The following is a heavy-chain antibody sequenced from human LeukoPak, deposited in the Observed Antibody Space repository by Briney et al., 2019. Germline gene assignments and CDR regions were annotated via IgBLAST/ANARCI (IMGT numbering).Heavy chain of an antibody. CDR2: INWNGGST. CDR1: GFTFDDYA. V-gene: IGHV3-43D*03. J-gene: IGHJ2*01. CDR3: AKDKAFNTHWYFDL. Sequence: GGSLRLSCAASGFTFDDYAMHWVRHTPGKGLEWVSLINWNGGSTYYADSVKGRFTISRDNSKNSLYLQMNSLRAEDTALYYCAKDKAFNTHWYFDLWGRGTLVTVSS.